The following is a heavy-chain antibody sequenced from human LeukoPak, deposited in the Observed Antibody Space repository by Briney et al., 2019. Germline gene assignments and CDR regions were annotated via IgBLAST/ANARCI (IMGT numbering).Heavy chain of an antibody. D-gene: IGHD4-17*01. V-gene: IGHV4-4*07. CDR1: GDSLSSYY. CDR2: IYTSGST. CDR3: ARGIYGDYGLGY. Sequence: SETLSLTCSVSGDSLSSYYWSWIRQPAGKRLEWIGRIYTSGSTNYNPSLKNRVTMSIDTSKNEFSLKLSSVTAADTAVYLCARGIYGDYGLGYWGQGTLVTVSS. J-gene: IGHJ4*02.